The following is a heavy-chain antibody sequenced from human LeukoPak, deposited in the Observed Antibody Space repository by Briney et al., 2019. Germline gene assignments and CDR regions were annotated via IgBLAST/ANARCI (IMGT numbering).Heavy chain of an antibody. Sequence: ASVKVSCKASGYTLTSYDINWVRQATGQGLEWMGWMNPNSGNTGYAQKFQGRVTMTRNTSISTAYMELSSLRSEDTAVYYCARGIRDSGGASNDYWGQGTLVTVSS. CDR3: ARGIRDSGGASNDY. CDR2: MNPNSGNT. CDR1: GYTLTSYD. J-gene: IGHJ4*02. V-gene: IGHV1-8*01. D-gene: IGHD6-25*01.